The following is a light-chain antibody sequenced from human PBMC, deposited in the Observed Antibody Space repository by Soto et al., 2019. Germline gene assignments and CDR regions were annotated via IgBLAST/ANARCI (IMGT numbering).Light chain of an antibody. Sequence: IQMTQSPSSLSASVGDRVTITCRASQSISSYLNWYQQKPGKAPKLLIYAASSLQRGVPSRFSGSGSGTDFTLTIRSLQPEDFATYYCQQSYSTPRTFGQGTKVDIK. V-gene: IGKV1-39*01. CDR1: QSISSY. CDR2: AAS. J-gene: IGKJ1*01. CDR3: QQSYSTPRT.